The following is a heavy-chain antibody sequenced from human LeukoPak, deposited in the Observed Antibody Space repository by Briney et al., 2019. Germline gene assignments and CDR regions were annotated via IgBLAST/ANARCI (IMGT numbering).Heavy chain of an antibody. J-gene: IGHJ4*02. V-gene: IGHV3-23*01. CDR3: AKTSPVYCSSTSRYLSKFDY. CDR2: ISGSGGST. Sequence: PGGSLRLSCAASGFTFSSYAMSWVRQAPGKGLEWVSAISGSGGSTYYADSVKGRFTISRDNSKNTLYLQMNSLRAEDTAVYYCAKTSPVYCSSTSRYLSKFDYWGQGTLVTVSS. D-gene: IGHD2-2*01. CDR1: GFTFSSYA.